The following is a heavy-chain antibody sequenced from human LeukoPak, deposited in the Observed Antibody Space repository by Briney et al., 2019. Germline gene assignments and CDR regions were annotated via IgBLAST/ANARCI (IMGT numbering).Heavy chain of an antibody. CDR2: INPNSGGT. D-gene: IGHD2-2*01. V-gene: IGHV1-2*02. CDR1: RYTFTDYY. CDR3: ARGGWSLGYCSSSSCLDWFDP. Sequence: ASVKVSCKTSRYTFTDYYMRWVRQAPGQGLEWMGWINPNSGGTNYAQKFQGRVTMTRDTSISTAYMELSRLRSDDTAVYYCARGGWSLGYCSSSSCLDWFDPWGQGTLVTVSS. J-gene: IGHJ5*02.